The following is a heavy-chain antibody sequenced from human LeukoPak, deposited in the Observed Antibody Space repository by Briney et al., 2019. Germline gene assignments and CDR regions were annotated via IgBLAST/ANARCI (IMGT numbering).Heavy chain of an antibody. Sequence: SETLSLTCNVSGASISDYYWSWIRQSAGKGLEWIGRIYAAETDFNPSLKSRVTISVDTSKNQFSLKLSSVTAADTAVYYCARSPEPGYCTNGVRCGYYFDYWGQGTLVTVSS. CDR1: GASISDYY. V-gene: IGHV4-4*07. J-gene: IGHJ4*02. D-gene: IGHD2-8*01. CDR2: IYAAET. CDR3: ARSPEPGYCTNGVRCGYYFDY.